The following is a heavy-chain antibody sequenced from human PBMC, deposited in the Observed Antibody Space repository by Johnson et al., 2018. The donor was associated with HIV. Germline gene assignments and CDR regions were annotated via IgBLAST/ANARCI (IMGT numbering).Heavy chain of an antibody. CDR3: AKSLPGYDAFDI. V-gene: IGHV3-30*02. D-gene: IGHD5-12*01. CDR2: IRYAGSNK. J-gene: IGHJ3*02. CDR1: GFTFSSYG. Sequence: VQLVESGGGVVQPGGSLRLSCVASGFTFSSYGIHWVRQAPGKGLEWVAFIRYAGSNKYYADSVKGRFTIFRDNSKNTLYLQMNSLRAEDTAVYYCAKSLPGYDAFDIWGQRTMVTVSS.